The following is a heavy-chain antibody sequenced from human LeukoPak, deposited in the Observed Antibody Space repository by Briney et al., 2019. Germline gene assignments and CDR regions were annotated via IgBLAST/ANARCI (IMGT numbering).Heavy chain of an antibody. CDR2: ISYDGSNK. CDR1: GFTFSSYG. Sequence: GGSLRLSCAASGFTFSSYGMHWVRQAPGKGLEWVAVISYDGSNKYYADSVKGRFTISRDDSKNTLYLQMNSLRAEDTAVYYCAKSVHSGSSNYYYYYGMDVWGQGTTVTVSS. J-gene: IGHJ6*02. V-gene: IGHV3-30*18. D-gene: IGHD6-13*01. CDR3: AKSVHSGSSNYYYYYGMDV.